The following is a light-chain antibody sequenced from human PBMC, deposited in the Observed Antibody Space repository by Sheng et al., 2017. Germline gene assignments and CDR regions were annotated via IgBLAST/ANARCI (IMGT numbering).Light chain of an antibody. CDR2: AAS. V-gene: IGKV1-NL1*01. J-gene: IGKJ4*01. CDR1: QGIASG. CDR3: QQYYSSPLT. Sequence: DIQMTQSPSSLAASVGDRVTIACRASQGIASGLAWYQQKSGKAPKLLVYAASKLEGGVPSRFSGSGSGTHYTLTISSLQPEDSASYYCQQYYSSPLTFGGGTRVEIK.